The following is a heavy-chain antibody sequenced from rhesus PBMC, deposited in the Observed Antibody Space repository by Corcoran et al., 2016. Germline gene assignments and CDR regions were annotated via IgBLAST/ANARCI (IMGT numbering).Heavy chain of an antibody. V-gene: IGHV4-169*02. CDR2: IYGSGSST. CDR3: ASDRGDASGVFDY. Sequence: QLQLQESGPGLVKPSETLSVTCAVSGGSISRSYWSWIRQAPGKGLEWIGYIYGSGSSTNYNPSLKSRVTLSVDTSKNQLSLKLSAVTAADTAVYYCASDRGDASGVFDYWGQGVLVTVSS. CDR1: GGSISRSY. J-gene: IGHJ4*01. D-gene: IGHD2-39*02.